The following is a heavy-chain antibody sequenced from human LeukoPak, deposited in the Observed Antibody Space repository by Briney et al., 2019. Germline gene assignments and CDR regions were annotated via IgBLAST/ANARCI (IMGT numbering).Heavy chain of an antibody. CDR1: GFTFSSYE. CDR2: ISSSGSTI. J-gene: IGHJ6*04. V-gene: IGHV3-48*03. Sequence: PGGSLRLSCAASGFTFSSYEMNWVRQAPGKGLEWVSYISSSGSTIYYADYVKGRFTISRDNAKNSLYLQMNSLRAEDTAVYYCARDRSGGAVAGFRNYYYYYGMDVWGKGTTVTVSS. D-gene: IGHD6-19*01. CDR3: ARDRSGGAVAGFRNYYYYYGMDV.